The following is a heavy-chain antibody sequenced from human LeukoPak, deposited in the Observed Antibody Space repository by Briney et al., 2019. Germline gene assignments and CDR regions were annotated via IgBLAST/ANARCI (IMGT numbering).Heavy chain of an antibody. CDR2: ISWDGGST. CDR1: GFTFDDYA. CDR3: AKDASSGSYYSAFDI. D-gene: IGHD1-26*01. J-gene: IGHJ3*02. V-gene: IGHV3-43D*03. Sequence: GGSLRLSCAASGFTFDDYAMHWVRQAPGKGLEWVSLISWDGGSTYYANSVKGRFTISRDNSENSLYLQMNSLRAEDTALYYCAKDASSGSYYSAFDIWGQGTMVTVSS.